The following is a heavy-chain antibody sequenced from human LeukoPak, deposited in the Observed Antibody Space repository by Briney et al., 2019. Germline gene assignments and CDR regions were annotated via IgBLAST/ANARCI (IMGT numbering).Heavy chain of an antibody. V-gene: IGHV4-34*01. CDR1: SGSFSGYF. Sequence: SGTLSLTWSLYSGSFSGYFWTWIREPPGKGQEWIGEINHSGSTNYNPSPKSRVTISVDTSKNQFSLGLTSVTAADTSVYYCARGLYDYNSGTYYKSWFDAWGQGNLVTVSS. CDR3: ARGLYDYNSGTYYKSWFDA. CDR2: INHSGST. D-gene: IGHD3-10*01. J-gene: IGHJ5*02.